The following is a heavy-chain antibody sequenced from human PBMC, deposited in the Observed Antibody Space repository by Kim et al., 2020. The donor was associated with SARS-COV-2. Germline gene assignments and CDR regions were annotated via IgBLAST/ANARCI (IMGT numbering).Heavy chain of an antibody. D-gene: IGHD4-17*01. Sequence: ASVKVSCKASGYTFTSYAMNWVRQAPGQGLEWMGWINTNTGNPTYAQGFTGRFVFSLDTSVSTAYLQISSLKAEDTAVYYCARDLRGDYGDYEDWLILGQPFDYWGQGTLVTVSS. CDR3: ARDLRGDYGDYEDWLILGQPFDY. V-gene: IGHV7-4-1*02. J-gene: IGHJ4*02. CDR1: GYTFTSYA. CDR2: INTNTGNP.